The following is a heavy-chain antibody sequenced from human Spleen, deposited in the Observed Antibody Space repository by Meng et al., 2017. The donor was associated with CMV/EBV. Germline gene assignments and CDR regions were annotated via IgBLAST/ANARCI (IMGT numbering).Heavy chain of an antibody. J-gene: IGHJ5*02. CDR1: GGSFSGYY. V-gene: IGHV4-34*01. D-gene: IGHD6-19*01. Sequence: VYGGSFSGYYWSWIRQPPGKGLEWIGEINHSGSTNYNPSLKSRVTISVDTSKNQFSLKLSSVTAADTAVYYCAHAPGGSSGWENWFDPWGQGTLVTVSA. CDR2: INHSGST. CDR3: AHAPGGSSGWENWFDP.